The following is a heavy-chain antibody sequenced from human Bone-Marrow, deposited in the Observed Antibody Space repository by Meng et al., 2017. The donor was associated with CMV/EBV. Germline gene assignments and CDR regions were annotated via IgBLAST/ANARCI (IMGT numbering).Heavy chain of an antibody. D-gene: IGHD2-2*02. CDR3: TPYCSSTSCYRVENNWFDP. J-gene: IGHJ5*02. CDR1: GSTFSNAW. Sequence: SLKIACAASGSTFSNAWMSWVRQAPGKGLEWVGRIKSKTDGGTTDYAAPVKGRFTISRDDSKSTLYLQMNSLKTENPAVSYCTPYCSSTSCYRVENNWFDPWGQGTRVTVSS. CDR2: IKSKTDGGTT. V-gene: IGHV3-15*01.